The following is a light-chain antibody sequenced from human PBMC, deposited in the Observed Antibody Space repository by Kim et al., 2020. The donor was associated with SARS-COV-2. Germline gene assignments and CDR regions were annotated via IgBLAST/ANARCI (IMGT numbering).Light chain of an antibody. V-gene: IGLV2-8*01. Sequence: QSALTQPPSASGSPGQSVTISCTGTSSDIGGYNYVSWYQHYPGKAPNLMIYDVTKRPSGVPDRFSGSNSGNTASLTVSGLQAEDEAYYYCTSYAGYNNVVFGGGTKLTVL. CDR1: SSDIGGYNY. CDR2: DVT. CDR3: TSYAGYNNVV. J-gene: IGLJ2*01.